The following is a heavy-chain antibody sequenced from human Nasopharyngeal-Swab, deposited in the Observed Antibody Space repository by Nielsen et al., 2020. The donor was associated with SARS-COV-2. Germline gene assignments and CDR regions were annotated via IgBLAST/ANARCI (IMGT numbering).Heavy chain of an antibody. D-gene: IGHD6-13*01. CDR2: ISYDGSNK. J-gene: IGHJ4*02. CDR3: AKDKKARGDSSSWTTDY. V-gene: IGHV3-30*18. Sequence: WIRQPPGKGLEWVAVISYDGSNKYYADSVKGRFTISRDNSKNTLYLQMNILRAEDTAVYYCAKDKKARGDSSSWTTDYWGQGTLVTVSS.